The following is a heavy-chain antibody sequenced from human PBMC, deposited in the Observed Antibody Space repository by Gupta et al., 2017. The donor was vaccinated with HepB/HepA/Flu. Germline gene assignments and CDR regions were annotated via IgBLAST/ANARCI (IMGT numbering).Heavy chain of an antibody. V-gene: IGHV3-48*02. CDR3: ATGSSEKQLWYYFDY. D-gene: IGHD5-18*01. CDR1: GVTFSSYR. Sequence: EVQLVESGGGLVQPGGSLRLSCAASGVTFSSYRMNWVSQAPGKGLEWVSHMTSSTSTIYYADSVKGQFTISRDNAKNSLYLQMNSLRDEDTAVYYCATGSSEKQLWYYFDYWGQGTLVTVSS. CDR2: MTSSTSTI. J-gene: IGHJ4*02.